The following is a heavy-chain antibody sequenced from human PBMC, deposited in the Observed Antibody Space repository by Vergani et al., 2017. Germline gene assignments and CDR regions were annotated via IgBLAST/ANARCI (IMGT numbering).Heavy chain of an antibody. CDR3: ARDLDIVVVPAAIIRVPFESDP. CDR1: GYTFTGYY. Sequence: QVQLVQSGAEVKKPGASVKVSCKASGYTFTGYYMHWVRQAPGQGLEWMGWINPNSGGTNYAQKFQGRVTMTRDTSISPAYMELSRLRSDDTAVYYCARDLDIVVVPAAIIRVPFESDPWGQGTLVTVSS. D-gene: IGHD2-2*03. CDR2: INPNSGGT. J-gene: IGHJ5*02. V-gene: IGHV1-2*02.